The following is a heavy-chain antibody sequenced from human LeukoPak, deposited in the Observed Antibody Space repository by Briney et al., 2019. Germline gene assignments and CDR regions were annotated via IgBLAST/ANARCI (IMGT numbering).Heavy chain of an antibody. V-gene: IGHV3-30*04. Sequence: GGSLRLSCAASGFTFSSYAMHWVRQAPGKGLEWVAVISYDGSNKYYADSVKGRFTISRDNSKNTLYLEMNSLRAEDTRVYYCARGWLGESKLTYGGKGTLVTVSS. D-gene: IGHD3-10*01. CDR1: GFTFSSYA. J-gene: IGHJ4*02. CDR3: ARGWLGESKLTY. CDR2: ISYDGSNK.